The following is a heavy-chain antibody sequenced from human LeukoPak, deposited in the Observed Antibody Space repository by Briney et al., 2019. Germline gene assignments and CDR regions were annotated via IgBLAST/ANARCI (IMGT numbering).Heavy chain of an antibody. D-gene: IGHD2-21*01. Sequence: GGSLRLSCAASGFTFSSYWMSWVRQAPGKGLEWVANIKKDGSEKYYVDSVKGRFTISRDNAKNSLYLQTNSLRAEDTAVYYCAKVWWSTGYDAFDIWGQGTMVTVSS. CDR3: AKVWWSTGYDAFDI. CDR2: IKKDGSEK. V-gene: IGHV3-7*03. J-gene: IGHJ3*02. CDR1: GFTFSSYW.